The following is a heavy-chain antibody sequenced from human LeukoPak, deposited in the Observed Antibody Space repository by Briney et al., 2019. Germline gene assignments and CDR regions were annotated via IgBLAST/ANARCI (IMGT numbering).Heavy chain of an antibody. V-gene: IGHV3-11*01. CDR3: ARLGRNYYDSSGLDAFDI. J-gene: IGHJ3*02. D-gene: IGHD3-22*01. CDR2: ISSSGSTI. CDR1: GFTFSDYY. Sequence: GGSLRLSCAASGFTFSDYYMSWIRQAPGKGLEWVSYISSSGSTIYYADSVKGRFTISRDNAKNSLYLQMNSLRAEDTAVYYCARLGRNYYDSSGLDAFDIWGQGTMVTVSS.